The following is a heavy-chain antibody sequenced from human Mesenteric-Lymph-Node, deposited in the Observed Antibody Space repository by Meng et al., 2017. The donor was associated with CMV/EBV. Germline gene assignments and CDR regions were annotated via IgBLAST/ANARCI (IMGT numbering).Heavy chain of an antibody. D-gene: IGHD4-23*01. CDR2: INHSGST. J-gene: IGHJ4*02. Sequence: QAQRCGGGLFKPSETLSLTCAVYGGSFSGYYWSWIRQPPGKGLEWIGEINHSGSTNYNPSLKSRVTISVDTSKNQFSLKLSSATAADTAVYYCARHQRWLKSEGGFNYWGQGTLVTVSS. V-gene: IGHV4-34*01. CDR3: ARHQRWLKSEGGFNY. CDR1: GGSFSGYY.